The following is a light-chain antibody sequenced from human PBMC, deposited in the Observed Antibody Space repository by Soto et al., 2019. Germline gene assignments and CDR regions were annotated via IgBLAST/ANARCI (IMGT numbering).Light chain of an antibody. CDR2: KAS. CDR3: QHYNSYSEA. V-gene: IGKV1-5*03. Sequence: DIQMTQSPSTLSGSVGDRVTITCRASQTISSWLAWYQQKPGKAPKLLIYKASTLQSGVPSRFSGSGSGTEVTLTISSLQPDDFATYYCQHYNSYSEAFGQGTKVE. CDR1: QTISSW. J-gene: IGKJ1*01.